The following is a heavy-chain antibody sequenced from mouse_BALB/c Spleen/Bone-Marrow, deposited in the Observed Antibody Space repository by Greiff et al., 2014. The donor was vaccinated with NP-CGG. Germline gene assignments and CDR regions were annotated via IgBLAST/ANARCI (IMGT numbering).Heavy chain of an antibody. CDR1: GYTFTSYY. CDR3: ARAAYDPYAMDY. J-gene: IGHJ4*01. CDR2: INPNNDGT. Sequence: QVQLKESGAELVKPGASVKLSCKASGYTFTSYYMYWVKQRPGQDLEWIGEINPNNDGTNFNEKFKSKATLTVVKSSSTAYMQLSSLTSEDSAVYYCARAAYDPYAMDYWGQGTSVTVSS. D-gene: IGHD2-3*01. V-gene: IGHV1S81*02.